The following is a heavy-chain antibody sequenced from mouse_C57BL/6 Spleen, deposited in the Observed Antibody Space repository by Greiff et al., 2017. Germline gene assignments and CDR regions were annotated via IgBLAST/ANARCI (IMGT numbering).Heavy chain of an antibody. V-gene: IGHV1-22*01. Sequence: VQLKQSGPELVKPGASVKMSCKASGYTFTDYNMHWVKQSHGKSLEWIGYINPNNGGTSYNQKFKGKATLTVNKSSSTAYMELRSLTSEDSAVXYCARFYDYDDYYAMDYWGQGTSVTVSS. CDR2: INPNNGGT. CDR1: GYTFTDYN. J-gene: IGHJ4*01. D-gene: IGHD2-4*01. CDR3: ARFYDYDDYYAMDY.